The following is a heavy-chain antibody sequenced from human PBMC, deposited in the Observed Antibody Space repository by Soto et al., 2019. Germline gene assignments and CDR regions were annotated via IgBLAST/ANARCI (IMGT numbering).Heavy chain of an antibody. D-gene: IGHD3-10*01. CDR2: IYHSGST. CDR1: GGSISSSNW. CDR3: ARSLWFGEFVPGY. Sequence: SETLSLTCAVSGGSISSSNWWSWVRQPPGKGLEWIGEIYHSGSTNYNPSLKSRVTISVDKSKNQFSLKLSSVTAADTAVYYCARSLWFGEFVPGYWGQGTLVTVSS. J-gene: IGHJ4*02. V-gene: IGHV4-4*02.